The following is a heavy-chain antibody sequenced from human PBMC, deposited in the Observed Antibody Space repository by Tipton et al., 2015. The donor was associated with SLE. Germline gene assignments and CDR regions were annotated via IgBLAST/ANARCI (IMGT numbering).Heavy chain of an antibody. CDR3: ARGLFYFGLASYGY. D-gene: IGHD3-10*01. J-gene: IGHJ4*02. CDR1: GGSFRGYY. Sequence: GLVKPSETLSLTCAVYGGSFRGYYWSWIRQPPGKGLEWIGEINQSGGTTYNPSLRSRVTISGDTSENQFSLQLTSVTAADTAVYYCARGLFYFGLASYGYWGQGTRVTVSS. V-gene: IGHV4-34*01. CDR2: INQSGGT.